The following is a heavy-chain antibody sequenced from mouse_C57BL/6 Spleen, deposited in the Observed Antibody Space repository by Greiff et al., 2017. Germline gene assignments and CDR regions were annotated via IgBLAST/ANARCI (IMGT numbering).Heavy chain of an antibody. J-gene: IGHJ4*01. Sequence: EVKLVESGGGLVKPGGSLKLSCAASGFTFSDYGMHWVRQAPEKGLEWVAYISSGSSTIYYADPVKGRFTISRDNAKNTLFLQMTGLRSEDTAMYYCARYDYDGGDYYAMDYWGQGTSVTVSS. CDR2: ISSGSSTI. CDR3: ARYDYDGGDYYAMDY. V-gene: IGHV5-17*01. CDR1: GFTFSDYG. D-gene: IGHD2-4*01.